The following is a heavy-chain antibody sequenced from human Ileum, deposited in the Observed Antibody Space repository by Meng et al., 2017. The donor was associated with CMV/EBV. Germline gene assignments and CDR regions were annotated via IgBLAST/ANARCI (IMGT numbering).Heavy chain of an antibody. CDR2: IFFSGNT. J-gene: IGHJ5*02. CDR3: ARFRIAALGNLFDP. Sequence: GHWQYSVQCLVKPSQTLSLSSTVSGASISSGDYYWSWIRQPHRKGLEWIGYIFFSGNTYYNPSLNNRVIISIDTPRNQFSLKVDSVTAADTAVYYCARFRIAALGNLFDPWGHGTLVTVSS. D-gene: IGHD6-13*01. CDR1: GASISSGDYY. V-gene: IGHV4-30-4*08.